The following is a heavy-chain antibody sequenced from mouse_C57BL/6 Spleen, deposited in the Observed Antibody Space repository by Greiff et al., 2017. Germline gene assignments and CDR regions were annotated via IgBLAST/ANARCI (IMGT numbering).Heavy chain of an antibody. D-gene: IGHD1-1*01. CDR1: GYTFTSYW. CDR2: INPSNGGT. CDR3: AREITTVVATDAMDY. Sequence: VQLQQPGTELVKPGASVKLSCKASGYTFTSYWMHWVKQRPGQGLEWIGNINPSNGGTNYNEKFKSKATLTVDKSSSTAYMQLSSLTSEDAAVYYCAREITTVVATDAMDYWGQGTSVTVSS. V-gene: IGHV1-53*01. J-gene: IGHJ4*01.